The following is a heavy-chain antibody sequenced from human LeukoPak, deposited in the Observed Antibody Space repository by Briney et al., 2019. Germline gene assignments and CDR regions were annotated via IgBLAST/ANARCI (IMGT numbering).Heavy chain of an antibody. CDR3: ARGPGYSYARYYFDY. CDR2: IYYSGST. J-gene: IGHJ4*02. CDR1: GGSISSYY. Sequence: PSETLSLTCTVSGGSISSYYWSWIRQPPGKGLEWIGYIYYSGSTNYNPSLKSRVTISVDTSKNQFSLKLSSVTAADTAVYYCARGPGYSYARYYFDYWGQGTLVTVSS. D-gene: IGHD5-18*01. V-gene: IGHV4-59*01.